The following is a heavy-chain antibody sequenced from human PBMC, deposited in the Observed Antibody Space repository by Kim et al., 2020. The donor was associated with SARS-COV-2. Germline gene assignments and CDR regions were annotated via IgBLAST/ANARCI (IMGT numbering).Heavy chain of an antibody. D-gene: IGHD6-19*01. Sequence: SGPTLVNPTQTLTLTCTFSGFSLSTSGVGVGWIRQPPGKALEWLALIYWDDDKRYSPSLKSRLTITKDTAKNQVVRTMTNMDPVDTATYYCARGYTGYSSGWYYFDSWGQGTLVTVSS. V-gene: IGHV2-5*02. CDR3: ARGYTGYSSGWYYFDS. CDR2: IYWDDDK. CDR1: GFSLSTSGVG. J-gene: IGHJ4*02.